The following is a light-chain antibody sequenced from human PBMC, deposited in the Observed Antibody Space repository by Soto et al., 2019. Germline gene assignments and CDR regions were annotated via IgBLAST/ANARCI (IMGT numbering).Light chain of an antibody. CDR2: SNN. CDR1: SSNIGSDS. J-gene: IGLJ2*01. CDR3: AAWDASLNGVV. Sequence: QSVLTQPPSASGTPGQRVTISCSGSSSNIGSDSVNWYQQLPGTAPKLLIYSNNQRPSGVPDRFSGSKSGTSDSLAISGLQSEDEADYYCAAWDASLNGVVFGGGTKVTVL. V-gene: IGLV1-44*01.